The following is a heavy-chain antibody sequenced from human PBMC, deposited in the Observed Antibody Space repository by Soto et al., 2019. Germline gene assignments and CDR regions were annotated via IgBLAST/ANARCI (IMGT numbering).Heavy chain of an antibody. V-gene: IGHV1-46*01. CDR2: IDPSGGST. CDR1: GYIFTNYY. Sequence: QVQLVQSGAEVKKPGASVKVSCKASGYIFTNYYIHWVRQAPGQGLEWMGIIDPSGGSTTYAQIFRGRVTMTSDTATTTVYMDLTNLRSDDTAVYFCVRAGGRRLPSNWFDPWGQGTLVTVSA. J-gene: IGHJ5*02. CDR3: VRAGGRRLPSNWFDP. D-gene: IGHD1-26*01.